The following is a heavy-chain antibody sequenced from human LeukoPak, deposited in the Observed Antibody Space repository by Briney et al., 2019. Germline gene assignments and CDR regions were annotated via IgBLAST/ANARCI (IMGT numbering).Heavy chain of an antibody. CDR3: ARHEEEDGYNPKTFHY. CDR1: AGSISSSNCY. Sequence: SETLSLTCTVSAGSISSSNCYWGWVRQPPGIGLELIGSIHYSGSTSYNPSLKSRVTSSVDTSNNQFSLRLSFVTAADTAVYYCARHEEEDGYNPKTFHYWGQGTLVTVSS. CDR2: IHYSGST. J-gene: IGHJ4*02. V-gene: IGHV4-39*01. D-gene: IGHD5-24*01.